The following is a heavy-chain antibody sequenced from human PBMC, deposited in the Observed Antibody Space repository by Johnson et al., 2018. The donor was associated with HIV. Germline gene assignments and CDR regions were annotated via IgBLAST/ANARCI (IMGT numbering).Heavy chain of an antibody. V-gene: IGHV3-23*04. D-gene: IGHD2-2*01. CDR2: ISGSGGST. J-gene: IGHJ3*02. Sequence: VQLVESGGGLVQPGGSLRLSCAASGFTFSSYAMSWVRQAPGKGLEWVSAISGSGGSTYYADSVTGRFTISRDNSKNSLYLQMNSLRAEDTAVYYCARTKIYASRAFDIWGQGTMVTVSS. CDR3: ARTKIYASRAFDI. CDR1: GFTFSSYA.